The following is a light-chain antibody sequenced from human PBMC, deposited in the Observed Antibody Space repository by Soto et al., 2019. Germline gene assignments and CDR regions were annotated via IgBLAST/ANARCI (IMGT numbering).Light chain of an antibody. CDR1: QGIAPY. Sequence: DVQMTQSPSSLSAFVGDRVTITCRASQGIAPYLAWFQQKPGKVPKLLIYATSTLQSWVPSRFSGSGSGTDFTLTVTSLQPEEVGTYYCQKYNSAPLTFGGGTKVEIK. CDR3: QKYNSAPLT. CDR2: ATS. V-gene: IGKV1-27*01. J-gene: IGKJ4*01.